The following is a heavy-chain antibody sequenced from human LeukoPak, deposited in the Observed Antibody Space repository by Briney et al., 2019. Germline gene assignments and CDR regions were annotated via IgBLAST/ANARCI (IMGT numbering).Heavy chain of an antibody. V-gene: IGHV4-31*03. J-gene: IGHJ5*02. CDR2: IYYSGST. CDR1: GGSISSGGYY. D-gene: IGHD3-16*02. Sequence: PSQTLSLTCTVSGGSISSGGYYWSWIRQHPGKGLEWIGYIYYSGSTYYNPSLKSRVTISVDTSKNQFSLKLSSVTATDTAVYYCAAGLRGDYVWGSYRLNWFDPRGQGTLVTVSS. CDR3: AAGLRGDYVWGSYRLNWFDP.